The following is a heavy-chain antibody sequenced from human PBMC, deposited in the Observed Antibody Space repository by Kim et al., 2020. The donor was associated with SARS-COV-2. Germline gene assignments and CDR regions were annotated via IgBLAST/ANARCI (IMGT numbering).Heavy chain of an antibody. V-gene: IGHV4-34*01. D-gene: IGHD6-13*01. Sequence: TNYNPSLKSRVTISVDTSKNQFSLKLSSVTAADTAVYYCAAAAAEMVDYWGQGTLVTVSS. CDR3: AAAAAEMVDY. CDR2: T. J-gene: IGHJ4*02.